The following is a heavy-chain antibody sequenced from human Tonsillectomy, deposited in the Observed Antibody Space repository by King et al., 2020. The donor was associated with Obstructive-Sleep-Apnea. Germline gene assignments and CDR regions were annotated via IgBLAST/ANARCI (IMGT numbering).Heavy chain of an antibody. V-gene: IGHV3-33*06. CDR3: AKVPCGGDCYYFDY. J-gene: IGHJ4*02. CDR1: GFTFSSYG. D-gene: IGHD2-21*02. CDR2: IWYDGSNK. Sequence: VQLVESGGGVVQPGRSLRLSCAASGFTFSSYGMHWVRQAPGKGLEWVAVIWYDGSNKYYADSVKGRFTISRDNSKNTLYLQMNSLRAEDTAVYYFAKVPCGGDCYYFDYWGQGTLVTVSS.